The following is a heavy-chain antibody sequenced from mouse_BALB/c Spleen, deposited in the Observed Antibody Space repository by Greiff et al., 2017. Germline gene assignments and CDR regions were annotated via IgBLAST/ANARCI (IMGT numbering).Heavy chain of an antibody. V-gene: IGHV1S135*01. Sequence: VQLQQSGPELMKPGASVKISCKASGYSFTSYYMHWVKQSHGKSLEWIGYIDPFNGGTSYNQKFKGKATLTVDKSSSTAYMHLSSLTSEDSAVYYCARWYYASSFSSFAYWGQGTLVTVSA. D-gene: IGHD1-1*01. CDR3: ARWYYASSFSSFAY. J-gene: IGHJ3*01. CDR1: GYSFTSYY. CDR2: IDPFNGGT.